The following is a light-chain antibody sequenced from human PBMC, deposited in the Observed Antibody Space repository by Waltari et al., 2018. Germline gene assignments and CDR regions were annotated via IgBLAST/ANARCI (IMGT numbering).Light chain of an antibody. V-gene: IGKV2-40*01. J-gene: IGKJ1*01. CDR2: EVS. CDR3: MQALEFPWT. Sequence: IVMTQTPLSLPFPLRHLASLPCMSNPRLVDSEDGNTYLEWYRQKPGQSPQLLIYEVSNRASGVPDRFSGSGSDTDFTLKISRVEAEDVGVYYCMQALEFPWTFGQGTKVEIK. CDR1: PRLVDSEDGNTY.